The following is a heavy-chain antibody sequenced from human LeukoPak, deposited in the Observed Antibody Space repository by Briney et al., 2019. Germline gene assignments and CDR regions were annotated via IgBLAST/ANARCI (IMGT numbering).Heavy chain of an antibody. Sequence: PGGSLRLSCAASGFTFSSYGMHWVRQAPGKGLEWVAVISYDGSNKYYADSVKGRFTISRDNSKNTLYLQMNSLRAEDTAVYYCARAIAARRYNPSDYWGQGTLVTVSS. V-gene: IGHV3-30*03. D-gene: IGHD6-6*01. CDR1: GFTFSSYG. CDR3: ARAIAARRYNPSDY. J-gene: IGHJ4*02. CDR2: ISYDGSNK.